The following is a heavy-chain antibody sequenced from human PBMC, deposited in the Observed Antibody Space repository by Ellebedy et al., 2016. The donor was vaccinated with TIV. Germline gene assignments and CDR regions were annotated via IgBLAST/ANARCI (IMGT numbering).Heavy chain of an antibody. Sequence: GESLKISXVASGFTFSNYWMSWARQAPGKGLEWVANMKQDGSEKYYVDSVKGRFTISRDNAKNSLYLQMNSLRAEDTAVYYCARAIAAAGSYWGRGTLVTVSS. CDR1: GFTFSNYW. CDR3: ARAIAAAGSY. CDR2: MKQDGSEK. J-gene: IGHJ4*02. V-gene: IGHV3-7*01. D-gene: IGHD6-13*01.